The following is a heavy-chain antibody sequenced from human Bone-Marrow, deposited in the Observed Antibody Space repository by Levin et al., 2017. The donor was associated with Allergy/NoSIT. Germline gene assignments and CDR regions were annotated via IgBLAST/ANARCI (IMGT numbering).Heavy chain of an antibody. J-gene: IGHJ6*02. CDR3: VKEGYNYVWGSYRYTPDMDV. D-gene: IGHD3-16*02. CDR1: AFSFSSYT. Sequence: PGGSLRLSCAASAFSFSSYTMSWVRQAPGKGLEWVSAIGVGGGDTYYADSVRGRFTTSRDNSKNTLYLQMNSLRAEDTAVYHCVKEGYNYVWGSYRYTPDMDVWGQGTTVTVSS. V-gene: IGHV3-23*01. CDR2: IGVGGGDT.